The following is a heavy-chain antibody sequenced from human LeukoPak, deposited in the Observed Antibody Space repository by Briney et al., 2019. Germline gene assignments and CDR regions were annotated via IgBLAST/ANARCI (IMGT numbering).Heavy chain of an antibody. Sequence: PGGSLRLSCAASGFTFSNAWMSWVRQAPGKGLEWVGRIKSKTDGGTTDYAAPVKGRFTISRDDSKNTLYLQMNSLKTEDTAVYYCTTAAGSYSSFDYWGQGTLVTVSS. CDR1: GFTFSNAW. J-gene: IGHJ4*02. CDR2: IKSKTDGGTT. V-gene: IGHV3-15*01. CDR3: TTAAGSYSSFDY. D-gene: IGHD1-26*01.